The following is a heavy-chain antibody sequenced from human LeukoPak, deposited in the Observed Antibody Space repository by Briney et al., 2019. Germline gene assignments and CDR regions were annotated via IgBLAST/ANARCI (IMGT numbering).Heavy chain of an antibody. CDR1: GYTLTELS. D-gene: IGHD3-16*02. CDR3: ATDRYDYVWGSYRYSPLAY. V-gene: IGHV1-24*01. J-gene: IGHJ4*02. CDR2: FDPEDGET. Sequence: ASVKVSCEVSGYTLTELSMHWVRQAPGEGVEWRVGFDPEDGETNYAQKCQGRVTLTEDTSTDTAYMELSSPRSKDTAAYYCATDRYDYVWGSYRYSPLAYWGQGTLVTVPS.